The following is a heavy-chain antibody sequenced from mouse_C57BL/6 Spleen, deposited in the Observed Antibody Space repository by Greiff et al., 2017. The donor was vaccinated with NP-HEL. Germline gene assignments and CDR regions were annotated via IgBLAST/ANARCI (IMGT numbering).Heavy chain of an antibody. CDR2: ISSGGSYI. V-gene: IGHV5-6*01. Sequence: EVQLVESGGDFVKPGGSLKLSCAASGFTFSSYGMSWVRQTPDKRLEWVATISSGGSYIYYADSVKGRFTISRDNAKNTLYLQMSSLRSEDTAMYYCARRETHYDTMDYWGQGTSVTVSS. CDR3: ARRETHYDTMDY. J-gene: IGHJ4*01. CDR1: GFTFSSYG.